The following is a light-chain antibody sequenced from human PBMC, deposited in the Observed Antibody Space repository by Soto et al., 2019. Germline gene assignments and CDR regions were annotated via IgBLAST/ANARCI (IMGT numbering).Light chain of an antibody. CDR3: SSYAGSSNV. V-gene: IGLV2-8*01. J-gene: IGLJ1*01. CDR2: EVN. Sequence: QSVLTQPPSASGSPGQSVAISCTGTSRDVGGYNYVSWYQQHPGKAPKLMIYEVNKRPSGFPDRFSGSKSGNTASLTVSGLHAEDEADNYCSSYAGSSNVFGTGTKVTVL. CDR1: SRDVGGYNY.